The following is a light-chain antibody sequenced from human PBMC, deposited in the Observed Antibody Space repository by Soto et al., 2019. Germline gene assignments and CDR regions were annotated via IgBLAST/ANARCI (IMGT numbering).Light chain of an antibody. V-gene: IGKV3-20*01. Sequence: EIVLTQSPCTLSLSPGERATLSCRASQSVSSSYLAWYQQKPGQAPRLLIYGASSGATGIPDRFSGNGSGTDFTLTISRXEPEDFAVYYCQQYGTSPLTFGPGTKVDIK. CDR1: QSVSSSY. CDR2: GAS. J-gene: IGKJ3*01. CDR3: QQYGTSPLT.